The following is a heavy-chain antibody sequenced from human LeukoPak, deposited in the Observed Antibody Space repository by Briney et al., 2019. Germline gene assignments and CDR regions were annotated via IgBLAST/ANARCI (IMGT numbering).Heavy chain of an antibody. D-gene: IGHD6-19*01. CDR1: GASISSGPYY. CDR3: ATWGYSSGWYDGGGFDY. V-gene: IGHV4-61*02. CDR2: IHTRDIT. J-gene: IGHJ4*02. Sequence: PSETLSLTCTDSGASISSGPYYWNWIRQTAGKGLEWIGRIHTRDITDYNPSLKSRVTISVDTSKNQFSLKLSSVTAADTAVYYCATWGYSSGWYDGGGFDYWGQGTLVTVSS.